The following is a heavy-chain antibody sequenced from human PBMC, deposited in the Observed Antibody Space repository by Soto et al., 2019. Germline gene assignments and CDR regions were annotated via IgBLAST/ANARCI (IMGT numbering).Heavy chain of an antibody. D-gene: IGHD6-13*01. J-gene: IGHJ4*02. CDR2: IIPIFGTA. CDR1: GGTFSSYA. Sequence: QVQLVQSGAEVQKPGSSVKVSCKASGGTFSSYAISWVRQAPGQGLEWMGGIIPIFGTANYAQKFQGRVTFTGDESTSTAYRGRSSRSSGDTAVYYWARPRRLAAAGTTLDSGGQGTLVTVPS. V-gene: IGHV1-69*01. CDR3: ARPRRLAAAGTTLDS.